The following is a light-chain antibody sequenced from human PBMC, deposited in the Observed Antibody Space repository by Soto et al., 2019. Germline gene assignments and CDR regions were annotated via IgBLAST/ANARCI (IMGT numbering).Light chain of an antibody. Sequence: DIQMTQSPSSLSAYVGDRVTITCRASQNINNYLNWYQQKPGKAPKLLIYAASRLQSGVPSRFSGSGSGTDFTLTISSLQPEDFATYFCQQSYDTHALTFGGGTKVQIK. J-gene: IGKJ4*01. V-gene: IGKV1-39*01. CDR3: QQSYDTHALT. CDR2: AAS. CDR1: QNINNY.